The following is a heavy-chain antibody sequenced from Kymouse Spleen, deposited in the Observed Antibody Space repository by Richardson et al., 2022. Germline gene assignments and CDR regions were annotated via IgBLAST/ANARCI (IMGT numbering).Heavy chain of an antibody. D-gene: IGHD3-22*01. J-gene: IGHJ6*02. Sequence: EVQLVESGGGLVQPGGSLRLSCAASGFTFSSYAMSWVRQAPGKGLEWVSAISGSGGSTYYADSVKGRFTISRDNSKNTLYLQMNSLRAEDTAVYYCAKESYYYDSSGYYLSYYYYGMDVWGQGTTVTVSS. CDR2: ISGSGGST. CDR1: GFTFSSYA. V-gene: IGHV3-23*04. CDR3: AKESYYYDSSGYYLSYYYYGMDV.